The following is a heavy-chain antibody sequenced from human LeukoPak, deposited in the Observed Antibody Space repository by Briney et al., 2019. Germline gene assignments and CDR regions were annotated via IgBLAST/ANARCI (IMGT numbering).Heavy chain of an antibody. D-gene: IGHD6-13*01. CDR3: ARVPYSSSWTFDY. V-gene: IGHV4-59*01. CDR2: LYYNGRT. Sequence: PSETLSLTCSISDVSITSYYWSWIRQPPGGGLEWIGCLYYNGRTTYNPSLESRVIISGDTSKNQFSLKLSSVTAADTAVYYCARVPYSSSWTFDYWGQGTLVTVSS. CDR1: DVSITSYY. J-gene: IGHJ4*02.